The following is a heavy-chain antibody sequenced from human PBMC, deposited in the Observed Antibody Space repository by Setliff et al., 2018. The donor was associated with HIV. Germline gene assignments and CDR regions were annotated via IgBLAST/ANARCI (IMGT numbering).Heavy chain of an antibody. CDR3: AGVSFGITGTTGWFDP. D-gene: IGHD1-20*01. V-gene: IGHV3-66*01. CDR1: GFTFSSFA. Sequence: GGSLRLSCAASGFTFSSFAMHWVRQAPGKGLEWVSVIYSGGSTYYTDSVKARFTISRDNSKNTLFLQMNSLRAADTAVYYCAGVSFGITGTTGWFDPWGQGTLVTVSS. CDR2: IYSGGST. J-gene: IGHJ5*02.